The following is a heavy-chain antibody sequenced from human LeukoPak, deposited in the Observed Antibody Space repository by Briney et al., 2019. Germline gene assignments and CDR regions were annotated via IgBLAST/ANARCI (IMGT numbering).Heavy chain of an antibody. CDR2: INPNSGGT. Sequence: ASVKVSCKASGYTFTGYYMHWVRQAPGQGLEWMGWINPNSGGTNYAQKFQGRVTMTRDTSISTAYMELSRLRSDDTAVYYCARGLGTMIVVANLDCWGQGTLVTVSS. V-gene: IGHV1-2*02. CDR3: ARGLGTMIVVANLDC. J-gene: IGHJ4*02. D-gene: IGHD3-22*01. CDR1: GYTFTGYY.